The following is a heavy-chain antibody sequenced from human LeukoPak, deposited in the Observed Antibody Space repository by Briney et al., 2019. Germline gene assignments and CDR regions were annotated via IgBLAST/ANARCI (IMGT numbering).Heavy chain of an antibody. J-gene: IGHJ5*02. D-gene: IGHD6-13*01. CDR1: GGSFSGYY. CDR3: ARGSSSSRRGRWFDP. CDR2: INHSGST. V-gene: IGHV4-34*01. Sequence: PSETLSLTCAVYGGSFSGYYWSWIRQPPGKGLEWIGVINHSGSTNYNPSLKSRVTISVDTSKNQFSLKLSSVTAADTAVYYCARGSSSSRRGRWFDPWGQGTLVTVSS.